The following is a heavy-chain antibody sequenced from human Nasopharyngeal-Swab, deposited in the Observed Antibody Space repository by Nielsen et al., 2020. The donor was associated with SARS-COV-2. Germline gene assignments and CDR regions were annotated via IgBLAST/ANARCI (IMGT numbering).Heavy chain of an antibody. J-gene: IGHJ2*01. CDR3: ARSVGDTGGYYSRTWYFDL. V-gene: IGHV1-18*01. D-gene: IGHD3-22*01. CDR1: GYTFTSYG. Sequence: ASVKVSCKASGYTFTSYGISWVRQAPGQGLEWMGWISAYNGNTNYAQKLQGRVTMTTDTSTITAYMELRSLRSDDTAVYYCARSVGDTGGYYSRTWYFDLWGRGTLVTVSS. CDR2: ISAYNGNT.